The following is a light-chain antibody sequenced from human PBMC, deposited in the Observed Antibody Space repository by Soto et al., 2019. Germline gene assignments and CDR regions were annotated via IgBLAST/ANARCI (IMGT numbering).Light chain of an antibody. Sequence: SVLTQPRSVSGSPGQSVTISCTGSSSDVGAYNFASWYQQHPGAAPKLLIHDVNKRPPGVPDRFSASKSGNTASLTISGLQAEDEAEYYCCSYAGDYRYVFGSGTKVTVL. CDR1: SSDVGAYNF. CDR2: DVN. V-gene: IGLV2-11*01. CDR3: CSYAGDYRYV. J-gene: IGLJ1*01.